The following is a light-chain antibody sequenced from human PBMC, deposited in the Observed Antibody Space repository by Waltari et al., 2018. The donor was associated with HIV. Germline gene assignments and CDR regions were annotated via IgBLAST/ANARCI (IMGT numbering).Light chain of an antibody. CDR2: DVD. J-gene: IGLJ2*01. CDR1: SSDISTYIF. Sequence: QSALTQPASVSGSPGQSITISCSGTSSDISTYIFVSWYQKHPHKAPKLLIYDVDTRPSGVPRRFSGSKSGDTASLTISAIQPDDEADYFCSSYTTTDTVVCGGGTKVSVL. V-gene: IGLV2-14*03. CDR3: SSYTTTDTVV.